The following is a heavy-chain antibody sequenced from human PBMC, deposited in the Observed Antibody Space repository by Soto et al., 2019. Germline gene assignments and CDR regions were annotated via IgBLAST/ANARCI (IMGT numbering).Heavy chain of an antibody. J-gene: IGHJ4*02. Sequence: QVQLVESGGGVVQPGMSLSLSCAASGFTFSNYGMHWVRQALGKGLEWVTLISNDGSNKFYADSVKGRFTISRDNSKNTLYLQMTSLKTEDTAVYYCAVYGYGVSAAAYWGQGTLVTVSS. V-gene: IGHV3-30*03. CDR1: GFTFSNYG. CDR3: AVYGYGVSAAAY. CDR2: ISNDGSNK. D-gene: IGHD4-17*01.